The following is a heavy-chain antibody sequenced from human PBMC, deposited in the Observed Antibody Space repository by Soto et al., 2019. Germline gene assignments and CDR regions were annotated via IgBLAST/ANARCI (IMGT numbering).Heavy chain of an antibody. Sequence: QVQLQESGPGLVKPSQTLSLTCTVSGDSLSVGYYWSWIRQHPGKGLEWIGYVSPSGTTYYNPSLKSRVSISTDTSKNQFSLEVSSVTAADTAVYYWARDRGSYGMEVWGQGTTVTVSS. V-gene: IGHV4-31*03. CDR1: GDSLSVGYY. J-gene: IGHJ6*02. CDR2: VSPSGTT. CDR3: ARDRGSYGMEV.